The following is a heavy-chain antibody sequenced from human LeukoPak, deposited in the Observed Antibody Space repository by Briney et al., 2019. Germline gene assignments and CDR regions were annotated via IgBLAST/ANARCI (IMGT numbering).Heavy chain of an antibody. CDR1: GFTFSRSW. V-gene: IGHV3-7*01. J-gene: IGHJ6*03. CDR2: INEDGSGI. Sequence: GGSLRLSCAASGFTFSRSWMTWVRQAPGKGLEWVASINEDGSGIHYVDSVKGRFTIARDNAKNSLYLQMNSLRAEDTAVYYCARSSITMVRGVIKSTTSWYHYYNMDVWGKGTTVTVSS. D-gene: IGHD3-10*01. CDR3: ARSSITMVRGVIKSTTSWYHYYNMDV.